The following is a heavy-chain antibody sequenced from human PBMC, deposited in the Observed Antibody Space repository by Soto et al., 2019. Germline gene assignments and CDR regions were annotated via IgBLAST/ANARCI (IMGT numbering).Heavy chain of an antibody. D-gene: IGHD2-21*01. Sequence: EVQLLESGGGLVQPGGSLRLSCAASGFTFSSYAISWVRQAPGKGLEWVSAISGSGGSTYYADSVKGRFTISRDNSKNTLYLQMNSLRAEDTAVYYCAKDRWRLRGSIRSPYCFDYWGQGTLVTVSS. CDR1: GFTFSSYA. V-gene: IGHV3-23*01. J-gene: IGHJ4*02. CDR3: AKDRWRLRGSIRSPYCFDY. CDR2: ISGSGGST.